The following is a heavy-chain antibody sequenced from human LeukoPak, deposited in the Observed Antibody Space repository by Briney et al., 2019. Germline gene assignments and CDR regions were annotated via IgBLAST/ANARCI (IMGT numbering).Heavy chain of an antibody. CDR1: GYSISSGYY. Sequence: SETLSLTCTVSGYSISSGYYWGWIRQPPGKGLEWIGSIYHSGSTNYNPSLKSRVTISVDTSKNQFSLKLSSVTAADTAVYYCARAPLISYDILTGEAAISEYWGQGTLVTVSS. J-gene: IGHJ4*02. V-gene: IGHV4-38-2*02. CDR3: ARAPLISYDILTGEAAISEY. CDR2: IYHSGST. D-gene: IGHD3-9*01.